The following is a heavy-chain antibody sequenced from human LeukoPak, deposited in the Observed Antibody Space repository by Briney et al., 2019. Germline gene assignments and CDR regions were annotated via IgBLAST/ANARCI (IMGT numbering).Heavy chain of an antibody. CDR3: AKGVVPAAMDEGIYYYYGMDV. V-gene: IGHV3-23*01. J-gene: IGHJ6*02. CDR2: ISGSGGST. CDR1: GFTFSSYA. D-gene: IGHD2-2*01. Sequence: GGSLRLSCAASGFTFSSYAMSWVRQAPGKGLEWVSAISGSGGSTYYADSVKGRFTISRDNSKNTLYLQMNSLRAEDTAVYYCAKGVVPAAMDEGIYYYYGMDVWGQGTTVTVSS.